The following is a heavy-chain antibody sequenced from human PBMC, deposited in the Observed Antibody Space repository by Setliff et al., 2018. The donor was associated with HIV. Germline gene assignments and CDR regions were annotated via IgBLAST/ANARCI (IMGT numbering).Heavy chain of an antibody. CDR3: ARQKKSNSWSPNDY. J-gene: IGHJ4*02. D-gene: IGHD1-26*01. CDR2: INHNKSS. CDR1: GDSISGYY. V-gene: IGHV4-34*01. Sequence: SETLSLTCTSSGDSISGYYWSWIRQPPGKGLEWIGEINHNKSSDYNPSLKSRVTMSVDTSKNQFSLKVKSVTAADTAVYYCARQKKSNSWSPNDYWGQGTLVTVSS.